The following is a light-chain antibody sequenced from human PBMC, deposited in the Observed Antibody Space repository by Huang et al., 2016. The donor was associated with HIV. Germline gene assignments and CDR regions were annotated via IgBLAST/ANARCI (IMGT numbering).Light chain of an antibody. CDR2: AAS. CDR3: QQSYSTLWT. Sequence: DIQMTQSPSSLSASVGARVTITCRASQSMTSYLNWYQQKPGKAPKLLIYAASSLQSGVPSRLSGSGSGTDFTLTISSLQPEDFATYYCQQSYSTLWTFGQGTKVEIK. CDR1: QSMTSY. V-gene: IGKV1-39*01. J-gene: IGKJ1*01.